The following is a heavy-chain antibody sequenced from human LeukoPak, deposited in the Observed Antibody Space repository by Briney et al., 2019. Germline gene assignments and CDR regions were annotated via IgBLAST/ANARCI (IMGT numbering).Heavy chain of an antibody. CDR2: ISSSSGYI. CDR1: GFTFSSYS. D-gene: IGHD5-18*01. J-gene: IGHJ4*02. V-gene: IGHV3-21*01. CDR3: VRGGDNYGYVLLL. Sequence: KAGGSLRLSCAASGFTFSSYSMNWVRQAPGKGLEWVSFISSSSGYIYYADSVKGRFTISRDNVKNSLYLQMNSLRAEDTAVYYCVRGGDNYGYVLLLWGQGTLVTVSS.